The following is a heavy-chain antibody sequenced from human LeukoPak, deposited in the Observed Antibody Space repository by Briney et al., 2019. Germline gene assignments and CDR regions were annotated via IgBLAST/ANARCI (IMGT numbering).Heavy chain of an antibody. J-gene: IGHJ4*02. CDR3: TRDITNGASPGDY. CDR1: GFTFSNYN. V-gene: IGHV3-21*01. Sequence: RGSPRLSCTASGFTFSNYNMNWVRQAPGKGLEWVSSISSSSLYIYYTDSVKGRFTIFRDNAKDSVYLQMNSLRAEDTAVYYCTRDITNGASPGDYWGQGTLVTVSS. CDR2: ISSSSLYI. D-gene: IGHD4-17*01.